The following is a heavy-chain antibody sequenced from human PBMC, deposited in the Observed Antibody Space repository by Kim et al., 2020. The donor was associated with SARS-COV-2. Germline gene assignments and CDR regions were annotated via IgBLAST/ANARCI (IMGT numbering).Heavy chain of an antibody. Sequence: GGSLRLSCAASGFTFSSYGMHWVRQAPGKGLEWVAVISYDGSNKYYADSVKGRFTISRDNSKNTLYLQMNSLRAEDTVVYYCAKDKFTSRITMVRGAPYYYYYVMDVWRQETTVTVSS. V-gene: IGHV3-30*18. J-gene: IGHJ6*02. D-gene: IGHD3-10*01. CDR3: AKDKFTSRITMVRGAPYYYYYVMDV. CDR2: ISYDGSNK. CDR1: GFTFSSYG.